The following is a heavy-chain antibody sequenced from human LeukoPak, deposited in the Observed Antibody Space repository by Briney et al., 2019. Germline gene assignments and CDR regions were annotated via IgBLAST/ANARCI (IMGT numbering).Heavy chain of an antibody. CDR3: APPSSLYGGTSEDY. V-gene: IGHV5-51*01. CDR2: IYPGDSDT. D-gene: IGHD4-23*01. CDR1: GYSFTSYW. Sequence: GESLKISWKCSGYSFTSYWIGWVRQMPGKGLEWMGIIYPGDSDTRYSPSFDGQVTISADKSVSPTYLQWSSLQASDPAMYYCAPPSSLYGGTSEDYWGQGTLVPVSS. J-gene: IGHJ4*02.